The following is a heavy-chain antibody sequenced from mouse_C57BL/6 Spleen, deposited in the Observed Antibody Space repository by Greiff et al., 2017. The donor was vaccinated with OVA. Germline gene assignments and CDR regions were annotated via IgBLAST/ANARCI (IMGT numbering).Heavy chain of an antibody. CDR2: IDPSDSET. V-gene: IGHV1-52*01. Sequence: QVQLKQPGAELVRPGSSVKLSCKASGYTFTSYWMHWVKQRPIQGLEWIGNIDPSDSETHYNQKFKDKATLTVDKSSSTAYMQLSSLTSEDSAFYYSARSEALSNYWYFEVWGTGTTVTVSS. D-gene: IGHD2-5*01. J-gene: IGHJ1*03. CDR3: ARSEALSNYWYFEV. CDR1: GYTFTSYW.